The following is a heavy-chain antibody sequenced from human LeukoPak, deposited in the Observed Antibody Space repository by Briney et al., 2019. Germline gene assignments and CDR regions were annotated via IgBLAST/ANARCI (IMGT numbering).Heavy chain of an antibody. D-gene: IGHD4-23*01. CDR3: ARDVYGGNSGGQYYFDY. Sequence: SETQSLTCTVSGGSISSSSYYWGWIRQPPGKGLEWMGSIYYSGSTYYNPSLKSRVTISVDTSKNQFSLKLSSVTAADTAVYYCARDVYGGNSGGQYYFDYWGQGTLVTVSS. CDR1: GGSISSSSYY. CDR2: IYYSGST. V-gene: IGHV4-39*07. J-gene: IGHJ4*02.